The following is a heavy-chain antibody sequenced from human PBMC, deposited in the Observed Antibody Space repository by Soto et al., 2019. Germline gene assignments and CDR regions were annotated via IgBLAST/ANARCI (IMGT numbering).Heavy chain of an antibody. CDR1: GYTFTDYY. J-gene: IGHJ6*02. CDR2: INPKSGAT. D-gene: IGHD6-13*01. Sequence: QAQVEQSGAEVKKPGASVKVSCKSSGYTFTDYYMRWVRQAPGQGLEWMGWINPKSGATNYAQKFRGRVSMTRDTSTSTVYMELTKLTSDDTAVYYCTRGGMPYSSWNYYFNGMDIWGQGTTVTVAS. V-gene: IGHV1-2*02. CDR3: TRGGMPYSSWNYYFNGMDI.